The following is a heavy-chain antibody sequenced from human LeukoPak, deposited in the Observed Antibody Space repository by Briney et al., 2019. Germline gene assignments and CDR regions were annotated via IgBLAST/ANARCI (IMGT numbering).Heavy chain of an antibody. Sequence: GGSLRLSCAASEFTFGDYWMSWVRQAPGKGLEWLANIKQDGSEKYYVDSVKDRFTISRDNAKNSLFLQMNSLRAEDTAVYYCARTSRASPGWRPRLKNAFDLWGLGTLVTVSS. D-gene: IGHD6-6*01. J-gene: IGHJ3*01. V-gene: IGHV3-7*03. CDR2: IKQDGSEK. CDR3: ARTSRASPGWRPRLKNAFDL. CDR1: EFTFGDYW.